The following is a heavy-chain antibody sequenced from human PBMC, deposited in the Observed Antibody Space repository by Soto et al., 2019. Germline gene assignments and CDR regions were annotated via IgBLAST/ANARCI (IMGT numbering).Heavy chain of an antibody. J-gene: IGHJ4*02. CDR1: GFTFSGLG. CDR2: INSDGSSI. CDR3: ARDRPHVTVVPGVDQPMFDL. V-gene: IGHV3-74*03. D-gene: IGHD2-2*01. Sequence: GGSMSVSWAASGFTFSGLGMHWVRHAPGKGLVWLSRINSDGSSIAYADSVKGRFTISRDNAKNTLYLQMNSLGAEETAVYFCARDRPHVTVVPGVDQPMFDLWGQGTPVTVSS.